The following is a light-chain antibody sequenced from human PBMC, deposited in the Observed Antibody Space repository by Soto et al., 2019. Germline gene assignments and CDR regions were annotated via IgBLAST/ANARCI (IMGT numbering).Light chain of an antibody. J-gene: IGKJ4*02. CDR3: HQSYSTPPT. Sequence: DIQMTQSPSSLSASVGDRVTITCRASPSISSYLNWYQQKPGKAPKLLIYAASSLQSGVPSRFSVSGSGTDFTLTISSVQPEDFATYYCHQSYSTPPTFGGGTKVEIK. CDR2: AAS. CDR1: PSISSY. V-gene: IGKV1-39*01.